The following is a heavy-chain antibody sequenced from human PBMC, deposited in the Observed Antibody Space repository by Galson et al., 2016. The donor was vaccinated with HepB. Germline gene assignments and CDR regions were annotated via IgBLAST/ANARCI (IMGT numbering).Heavy chain of an antibody. CDR2: MHYSGGA. V-gene: IGHV4-31*03. CDR1: GGSINSDNSF. J-gene: IGHJ3*02. Sequence: LSLTCTVSGGSINSDNSFWSWIRQHPEKGLEWIGYMHYSGGAHYNPSLKSRVTMSVDTSTNQFSLKVSSVTAADTAVYFCAREVIAAAETDAFDIWGQGTMVTVSS. CDR3: AREVIAAAETDAFDI. D-gene: IGHD6-13*01.